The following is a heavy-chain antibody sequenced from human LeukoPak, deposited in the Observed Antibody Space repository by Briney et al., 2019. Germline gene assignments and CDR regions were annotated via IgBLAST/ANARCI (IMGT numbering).Heavy chain of an antibody. Sequence: PGGSLRLSCAASGFTVGSNYMSWVRQAPGKGLEWVSVIYSGGSRYYADSVKGRFTISRDNSKNTLYLQMNSLRAEDTAVYYCARAKWGSDFDYWGQGTLVTVSS. CDR1: GFTVGSNY. CDR3: ARAKWGSDFDY. CDR2: IYSGGSR. J-gene: IGHJ4*02. D-gene: IGHD1-26*01. V-gene: IGHV3-66*02.